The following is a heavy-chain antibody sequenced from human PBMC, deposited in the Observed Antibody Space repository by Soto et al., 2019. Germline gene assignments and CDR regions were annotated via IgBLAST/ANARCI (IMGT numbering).Heavy chain of an antibody. CDR1: ADSFSKYY. D-gene: IGHD3-16*01. J-gene: IGHJ4*02. Sequence: SETLSLSCSVSADSFSKYYWTWIRQPPGEGLEWIGYIYFNGNTNYNPSLKGRVTISIDTSKKQFSLNLSSVTAADTAVYYCASVTFGGVVLAHWGQGTLVTVSS. CDR3: ASVTFGGVVLAH. CDR2: IYFNGNT. V-gene: IGHV4-59*01.